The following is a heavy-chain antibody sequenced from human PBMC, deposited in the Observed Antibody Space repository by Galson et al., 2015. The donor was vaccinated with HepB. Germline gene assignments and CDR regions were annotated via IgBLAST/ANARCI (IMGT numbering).Heavy chain of an antibody. CDR3: ARGPGDFWSGYSDDY. Sequence: ETLSLTCAVYGGSFSGYYWSWIRQPPGKGLEWIGEINHSGSTNYNPSLKSRVTISVDTSKNQFSLKLSSVTAADTAVYYCARGPGDFWSGYSDDYWGQGTLVTVSS. CDR1: GGSFSGYY. V-gene: IGHV4-34*01. D-gene: IGHD3-3*01. J-gene: IGHJ4*02. CDR2: INHSGST.